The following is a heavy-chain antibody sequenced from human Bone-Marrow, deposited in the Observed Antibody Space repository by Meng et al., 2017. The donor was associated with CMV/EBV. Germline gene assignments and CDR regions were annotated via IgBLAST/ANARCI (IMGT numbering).Heavy chain of an antibody. D-gene: IGHD2-2*01. Sequence: KVSCKGSGYSFTSYWIGWVRQMPGKGLEWMGIIYPGDSDTRYSPSFQGQVTISADKSISTAYLQWSSLKASDTAMYYCARGYCSRSSCYDAIDIWGQGTMVTVSS. CDR1: GYSFTSYW. CDR2: IYPGDSDT. J-gene: IGHJ3*02. CDR3: ARGYCSRSSCYDAIDI. V-gene: IGHV5-51*01.